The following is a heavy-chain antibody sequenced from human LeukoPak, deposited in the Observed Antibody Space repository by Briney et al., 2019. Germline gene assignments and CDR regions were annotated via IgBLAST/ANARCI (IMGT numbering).Heavy chain of an antibody. J-gene: IGHJ4*02. Sequence: ASVKVSCKASGYTFTGYYMHWVRQAPGQGLEWMGWINPNSGGTNYAQKFQGRVTMTRDTSISTAYVELSRLRSDDTAVYYCARDPYGAVVVPAAILFDYWGQGTLVTVSS. D-gene: IGHD2-2*01. V-gene: IGHV1-2*02. CDR2: INPNSGGT. CDR3: ARDPYGAVVVPAAILFDY. CDR1: GYTFTGYY.